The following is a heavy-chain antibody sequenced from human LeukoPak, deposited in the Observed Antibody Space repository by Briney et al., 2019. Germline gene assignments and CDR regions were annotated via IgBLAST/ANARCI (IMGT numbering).Heavy chain of an antibody. Sequence: SETLSLTCTVSGGSISSYYWSWIRQPPGKGLEWIGYIYYSGSTNYNPSLKSRVTISVDTSKNQFSLKLSSVTAADTAVYYCARARVIGDIVATDSYYYYGMDVWGQGTTVTVSS. V-gene: IGHV4-59*01. CDR2: IYYSGST. CDR3: ARARVIGDIVATDSYYYYGMDV. J-gene: IGHJ6*02. D-gene: IGHD5-12*01. CDR1: GGSISSYY.